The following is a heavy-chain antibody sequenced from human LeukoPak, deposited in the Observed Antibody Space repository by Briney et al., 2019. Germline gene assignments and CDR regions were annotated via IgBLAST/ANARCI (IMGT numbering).Heavy chain of an antibody. CDR3: ASALNFWSGYLPY. J-gene: IGHJ4*02. Sequence: GGPLRLSCAASGFTFSSYSMNWVRQAPGKGLEWVSSISSSSSYIYYADSVKGRFTISRDNAKNSLYLQMNSLRAEDTAVYYCASALNFWSGYLPYWGQGTLVTVSS. CDR1: GFTFSSYS. V-gene: IGHV3-21*01. CDR2: ISSSSSYI. D-gene: IGHD3-3*01.